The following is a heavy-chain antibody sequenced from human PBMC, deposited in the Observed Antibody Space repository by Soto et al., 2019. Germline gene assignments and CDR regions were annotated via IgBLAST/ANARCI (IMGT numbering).Heavy chain of an antibody. Sequence: QVQLQESGPGLVKPSGTLSLTCAVSGGSFTSNNWWTWVRQPPGQGLERIGEIYRTGSTNYNPTLKGRVPISQDKSENQFSLKVTSLTAADTAVYYCASRDPGTSVDYWGQGTLVTVSS. J-gene: IGHJ4*02. D-gene: IGHD1-7*01. CDR2: IYRTGST. V-gene: IGHV4-4*02. CDR1: GGSFTSNNW. CDR3: ASRDPGTSVDY.